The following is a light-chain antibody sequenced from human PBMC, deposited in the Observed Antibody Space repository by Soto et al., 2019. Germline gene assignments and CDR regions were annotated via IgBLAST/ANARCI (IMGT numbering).Light chain of an antibody. Sequence: QSVLTQPASVSGSPGQSITISCTGTRSDIGAYNFVSWYQQHPGEVPKLILYDVNVRPSGVSNRFSGSKSGNTASLTISGLQAEDEADYYCTSWTTSITMIFGGGTKVTVL. CDR2: DVN. V-gene: IGLV2-14*03. CDR3: TSWTTSITMI. J-gene: IGLJ2*01. CDR1: RSDIGAYNF.